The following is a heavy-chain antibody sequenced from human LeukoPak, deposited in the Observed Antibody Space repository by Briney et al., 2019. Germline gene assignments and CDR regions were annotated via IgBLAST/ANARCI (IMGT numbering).Heavy chain of an antibody. CDR1: RYTLTELS. CDR2: FDPEDGET. V-gene: IGHV1-24*01. D-gene: IGHD1-1*01. Sequence: ASVKVSCKVSRYTLTELSMHWVRQAPGKGLEWMGGFDPEDGETIYAQKFQGRVTMTEDTSTETAHMELSSLRSEDTAVYYCATDLGTSLRPKYWGQGTLVTVSS. CDR3: ATDLGTSLRPKY. J-gene: IGHJ4*02.